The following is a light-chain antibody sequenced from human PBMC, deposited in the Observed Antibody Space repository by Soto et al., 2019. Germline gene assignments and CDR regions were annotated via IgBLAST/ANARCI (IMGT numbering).Light chain of an antibody. CDR2: EVS. V-gene: IGLV2-14*01. CDR3: SSYVSGATYV. CDR1: SSDIGVYNS. Sequence: QSARTQSASVSGILGQSITISCTGTSSDIGVYNSVSWYLYHPGKVPRLLIFEVSDRPSGVSNRFSGSKSGNTASLTISGLQAEDEADYFCSSYVSGATYVFGTGTKVTVL. J-gene: IGLJ1*01.